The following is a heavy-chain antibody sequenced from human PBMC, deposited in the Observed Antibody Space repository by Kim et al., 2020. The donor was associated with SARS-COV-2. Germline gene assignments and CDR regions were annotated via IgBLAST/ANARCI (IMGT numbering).Heavy chain of an antibody. CDR3: AKGGPPQWLTFHYFDY. J-gene: IGHJ4*02. D-gene: IGHD6-19*01. CDR2: ISWDGGST. V-gene: IGHV3-43D*03. CDR1: GFTFDDYA. Sequence: GGSLRLSCAASGFTFDDYAMHWVRQAPGKGLEWVSLISWDGGSTYYADSVKGRFTISRDNSKNSLYLQMNSLRAEDTALYYCAKGGPPQWLTFHYFDYWGQGTLVTVSS.